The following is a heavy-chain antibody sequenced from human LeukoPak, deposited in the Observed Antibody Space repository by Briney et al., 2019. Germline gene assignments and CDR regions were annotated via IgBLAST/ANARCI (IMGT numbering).Heavy chain of an antibody. V-gene: IGHV3-48*03. CDR2: ISSSGSTI. Sequence: PGGSLRLSCAASGFTFSNYEMNWVRQAPGKGLEWVSYISSSGSTIYYADSVKGRFTISRDNAKNSLYLQMNSLRAEDTAVYYCARMIYYGSGSYFRPPDYWGQGTLVTVSS. CDR3: ARMIYYGSGSYFRPPDY. D-gene: IGHD3-10*01. J-gene: IGHJ4*02. CDR1: GFTFSNYE.